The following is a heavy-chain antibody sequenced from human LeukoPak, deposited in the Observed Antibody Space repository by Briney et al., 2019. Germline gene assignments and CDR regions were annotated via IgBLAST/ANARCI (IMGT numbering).Heavy chain of an antibody. CDR2: INPNSGGT. D-gene: IGHD2-15*01. CDR3: ARHKRYCSGGSCYSVDY. CDR1: GYTFTGYY. V-gene: IGHV1-2*02. Sequence: ASVKVSCKASGYTFTGYYMHWVRQAPGQGLEWMGWINPNSGGTNYAQKFQGRDTMTRDKSISTAYMELYSLRSDDTAVYYCARHKRYCSGGSCYSVDYWGQGTLVTVSS. J-gene: IGHJ4*02.